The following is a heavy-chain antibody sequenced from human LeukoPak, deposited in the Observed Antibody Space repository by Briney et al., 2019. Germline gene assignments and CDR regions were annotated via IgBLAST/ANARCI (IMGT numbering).Heavy chain of an antibody. Sequence: GGSLRLSCTASGFTFGDYAMSWFRQAPGKGLEWVGFIRSKAYGGTTEYAASVKGRFTISRDDSKSIAYLQMNSLKTEDTAMYYCTPLYGGNVGFDYWGQGTLVTVSS. D-gene: IGHD4-23*01. CDR3: TPLYGGNVGFDY. V-gene: IGHV3-49*03. J-gene: IGHJ4*02. CDR1: GFTFGDYA. CDR2: IRSKAYGGTT.